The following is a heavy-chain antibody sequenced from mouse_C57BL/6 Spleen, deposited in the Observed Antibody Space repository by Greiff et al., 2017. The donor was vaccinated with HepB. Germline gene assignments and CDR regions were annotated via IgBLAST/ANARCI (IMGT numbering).Heavy chain of an antibody. Sequence: QVQLQQPGAELVRPGSSVKLSCKASGYTFTSYWMHWVKQRPIQGLEWIGNIDPSDSETHYNQKFKDKATLTVDKSSSTAYMQLSSLTSEDSAVYYCAHYYGSRGYFDDWGKGTSRTVAS. V-gene: IGHV1-52*01. D-gene: IGHD1-1*01. CDR1: GYTFTSYW. CDR3: AHYYGSRGYFDD. CDR2: IDPSDSET. J-gene: IGHJ2*03.